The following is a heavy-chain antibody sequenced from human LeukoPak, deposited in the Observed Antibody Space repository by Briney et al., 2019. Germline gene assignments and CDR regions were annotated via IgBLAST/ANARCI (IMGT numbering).Heavy chain of an antibody. J-gene: IGHJ4*02. V-gene: IGHV1-2*06. CDR1: GYTFTRYY. CDR3: ARGIYYYDSSGYYY. CDR2: INPNSGGT. D-gene: IGHD3-22*01. Sequence: ASVKVSCKASGYTFTRYYMHWVRQAPGQGLEWMGRINPNSGGTNYAQKFQGRVTMTRDTSISTAYMELSRLRSDDTAVYYCARGIYYYDSSGYYYWGQGTLVTVSS.